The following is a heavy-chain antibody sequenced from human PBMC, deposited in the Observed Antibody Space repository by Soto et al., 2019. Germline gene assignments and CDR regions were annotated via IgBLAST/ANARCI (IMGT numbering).Heavy chain of an antibody. CDR2: IYDTGISGYTPST. CDR1: GGSITSSY. Sequence: QVQLQESGPRLVKPSATLSLTCTVSGGSITSSYWSWIRRPPGKGLEWIAYIYDTGISGYTPSTSYNPALKCRVTMSVYTSKSQFSLKLTSVTAADTAVYYCARGEDAFFYYGLDVWGQGITVTVSS. CDR3: ARGEDAFFYYGLDV. J-gene: IGHJ6*02. V-gene: IGHV4-59*01.